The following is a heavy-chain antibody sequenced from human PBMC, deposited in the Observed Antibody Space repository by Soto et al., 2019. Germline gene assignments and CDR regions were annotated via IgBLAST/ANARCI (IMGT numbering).Heavy chain of an antibody. V-gene: IGHV3-30-3*01. D-gene: IGHD6-19*01. CDR3: ARARIAVAVPYYYGMDV. J-gene: IGHJ6*02. CDR1: GFTFSSYA. Sequence: PGGSLRLSCAASGFTFSSYAIHWVRQAPGKGLEWVAVISYDGSNKYYADSVKGRFTISRDNSKNTLYLQMNSLRAEDTAVYYCARARIAVAVPYYYGMDVWGQGTTVTVS. CDR2: ISYDGSNK.